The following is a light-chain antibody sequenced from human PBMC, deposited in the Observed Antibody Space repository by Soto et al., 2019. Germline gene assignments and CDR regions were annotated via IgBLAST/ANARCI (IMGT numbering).Light chain of an antibody. J-gene: IGKJ5*01. CDR1: QSLVHSDGIAY. CDR3: MQGTHWPIT. Sequence: DVLMTQSPLSLPVTLGQPASISCRSDQSLVHSDGIAYFSWFQQRPGRSPRRVXYKVSNRDSGVPARFRGSGSGTDFALKISRVEAEDVGVYYCMQGTHWPITFGQGTRLEIK. CDR2: KVS. V-gene: IGKV2-30*02.